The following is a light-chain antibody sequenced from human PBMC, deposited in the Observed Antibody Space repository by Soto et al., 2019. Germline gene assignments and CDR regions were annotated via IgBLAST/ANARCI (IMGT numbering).Light chain of an antibody. V-gene: IGLV4-69*01. CDR3: QTWGTGLLV. CDR2: LNSDGRH. J-gene: IGLJ2*01. Sequence: QPGLTQSPSASASLGASVKLTCTLSSGHRTYAIAWHQQQPEKGPRYLMNLNSDGRHTKGDGIPDRFSGSSSGTERYLTISSLQSEDEADYYCQTWGTGLLVFGGGTKLTVL. CDR1: SGHRTYA.